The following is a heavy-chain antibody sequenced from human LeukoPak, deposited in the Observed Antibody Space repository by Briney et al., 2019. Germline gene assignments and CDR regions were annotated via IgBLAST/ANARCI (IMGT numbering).Heavy chain of an antibody. CDR2: IWYDGSNK. J-gene: IGHJ4*02. Sequence: GGSLRLSCAASGFTFSNYGMHWVRQAPGKGLEWVALIWYDGSNKYYADPVKGRFTISRDNSKNTLYLQMNSLRAEDTAVYFCARDRGQLGEYYFDYWGQGTLVTVSS. V-gene: IGHV3-33*01. D-gene: IGHD6-6*01. CDR3: ARDRGQLGEYYFDY. CDR1: GFTFSNYG.